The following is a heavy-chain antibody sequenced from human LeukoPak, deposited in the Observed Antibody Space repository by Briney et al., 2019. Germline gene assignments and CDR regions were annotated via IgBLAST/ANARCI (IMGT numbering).Heavy chain of an antibody. Sequence: ASVNVSCKASGYTFTGYYMHWVRQAPGQGLEWMGRINPNSGGTNYAQKFQGRVTMTRDTSISTAYMELSRLRSDDTAVYYCARGGIVVVPAANHIDYWGQGTLVTVSS. D-gene: IGHD2-2*01. CDR3: ARGGIVVVPAANHIDY. CDR1: GYTFTGYY. J-gene: IGHJ4*02. V-gene: IGHV1-2*06. CDR2: INPNSGGT.